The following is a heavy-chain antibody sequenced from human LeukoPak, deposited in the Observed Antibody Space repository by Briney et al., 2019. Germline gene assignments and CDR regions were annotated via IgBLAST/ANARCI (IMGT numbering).Heavy chain of an antibody. Sequence: GGSLRLSCAASGFTFSSHWMSWVRQAPGKGLEWVANIRQDESEKYYVDSGKGRFTIARDNAKNSLYLQMNSLRAGDTAVYYCARDQSRGGSGRNSLCSFDSWGQGTLVTVSS. CDR3: ARDQSRGGSGRNSLCSFDS. V-gene: IGHV3-7*01. CDR2: IRQDESEK. CDR1: GFTFSSHW. J-gene: IGHJ4*02. D-gene: IGHD3-10*01.